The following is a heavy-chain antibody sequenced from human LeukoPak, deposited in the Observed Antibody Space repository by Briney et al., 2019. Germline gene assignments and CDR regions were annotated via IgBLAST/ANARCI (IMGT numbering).Heavy chain of an antibody. CDR1: GFTVSSNY. CDR3: ARGVQGGYAQYYFDY. J-gene: IGHJ4*02. Sequence: GGSLRLSCAASGFTVSSNYMSWVRQAPGKGLEWVSVIYSGVPTYYADSVKGRFTISRDNSKNTLYLQMNSLRAEDTAVYYCARGVQGGYAQYYFDYWGQGTLVTVSS. V-gene: IGHV3-53*01. CDR2: IYSGVPT. D-gene: IGHD5-12*01.